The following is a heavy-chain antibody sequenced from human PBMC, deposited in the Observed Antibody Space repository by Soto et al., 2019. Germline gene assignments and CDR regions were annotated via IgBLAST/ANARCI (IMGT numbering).Heavy chain of an antibody. CDR2: IYSGGST. V-gene: IGHV3-53*01. CDR1: GFTVSSNY. CDR3: ARGLVGSPVYSSSSDVGFDY. J-gene: IGHJ4*02. Sequence: GGSLRLSCAASGFTVSSNYMSWVRQAPGKGLEGVSVIYSGGSTYYADSVKGRFTISRDNSKNTLYLQMNSLRAEDTAVYYCARGLVGSPVYSSSSDVGFDYWGQGTLVTVSS. D-gene: IGHD6-6*01.